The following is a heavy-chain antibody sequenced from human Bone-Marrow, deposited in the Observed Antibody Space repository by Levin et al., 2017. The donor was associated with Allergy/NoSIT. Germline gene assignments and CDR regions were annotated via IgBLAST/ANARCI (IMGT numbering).Heavy chain of an antibody. D-gene: IGHD2-8*02. CDR1: GGSLSSGDYF. CDR3: ARARDCNGGACYFDS. Sequence: LRLSCSVSGGSLSSGDYFWSWIRRPPGKGLQWIGYIYYSGSTYYNPSLRSRATISLDMSKNQFSLRLSSVTDADTAVYFCARARDCNGGACYFDSWGQGTLVPVSS. V-gene: IGHV4-30-4*01. J-gene: IGHJ4*02. CDR2: IYYSGST.